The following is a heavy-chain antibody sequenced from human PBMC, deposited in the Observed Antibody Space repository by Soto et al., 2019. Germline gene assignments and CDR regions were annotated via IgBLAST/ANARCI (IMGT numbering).Heavy chain of an antibody. CDR1: GGTFSSYA. V-gene: IGHV1-69*13. D-gene: IGHD5-12*01. CDR3: AREGVEMATIKGFDP. Sequence: SVKVSCKASGGTFSSYAISWVRQAPGQGLEWMGGIIPIFGTANYAQKFQGRVTITADESTSTAYMELSSLRSEDTAVYYCAREGVEMATIKGFDPWGQGTLVTVSS. J-gene: IGHJ5*02. CDR2: IIPIFGTA.